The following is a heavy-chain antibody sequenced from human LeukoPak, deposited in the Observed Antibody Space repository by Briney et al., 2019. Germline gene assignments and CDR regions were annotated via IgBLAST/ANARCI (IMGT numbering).Heavy chain of an antibody. CDR2: ISSSSSTI. J-gene: IGHJ4*02. Sequence: PGGSLRLSCAASGFTFSSYAMSWVRQAPGKGLEWVSYISSSSSTIYYADSVKGRFTISRDNAKNSLYLQMNSLRAEDTAVYYCARVGGYYDSSGYYFDYWGQGTLVTVSS. D-gene: IGHD3-22*01. CDR3: ARVGGYYDSSGYYFDY. V-gene: IGHV3-48*01. CDR1: GFTFSSYA.